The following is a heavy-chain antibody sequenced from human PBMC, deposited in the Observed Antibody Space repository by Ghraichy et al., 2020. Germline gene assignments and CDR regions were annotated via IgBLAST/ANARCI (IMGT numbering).Heavy chain of an antibody. V-gene: IGHV3-21*01. Sequence: GGSLRLSCAASGFTFSSYSMNWVRQAPGKGLEWVSSISSSSSYIYYADSVKGRFTISRDNAKNSLYLQMNSLRAEDTAVYYCARGGTGVGRGYSPGAFDIWGQGTMVTVSS. CDR2: ISSSSSYI. CDR1: GFTFSSYS. CDR3: ARGGTGVGRGYSPGAFDI. D-gene: IGHD5-18*01. J-gene: IGHJ3*02.